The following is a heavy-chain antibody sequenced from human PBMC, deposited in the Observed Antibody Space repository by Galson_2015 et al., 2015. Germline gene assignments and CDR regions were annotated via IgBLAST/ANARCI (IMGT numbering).Heavy chain of an antibody. CDR3: ISPLQTPPYD. D-gene: IGHD3/OR15-3a*01. J-gene: IGHJ4*02. CDR2: IRTKTNSYAS. V-gene: IGHV3-73*01. CDR1: GFTFSSTA. Sequence: SLRLSCAASGFTFSSTAMHWVRQASGKGLEWVGRIRTKTNSYASAYAASVTGMFTISRDDTKKPAYLQMSSMTTDESAVYYCISPLQTPPYDWGQGTLVTVSS.